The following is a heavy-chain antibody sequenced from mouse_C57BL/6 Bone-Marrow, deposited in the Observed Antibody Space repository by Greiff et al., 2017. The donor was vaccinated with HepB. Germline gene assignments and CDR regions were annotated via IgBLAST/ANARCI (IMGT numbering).Heavy chain of an antibody. CDR1: GYTFTDYY. CDR3: AILRQGGYYFDY. J-gene: IGHJ2*01. D-gene: IGHD2-4*01. Sequence: VQLQQSGPVLVKPGASVKMSCKASGYTFTDYYMNWVKQSHGKSLEWIGVINPYNGGTSYNQKFKGKATLTVDKSSSTAYMELNSLTSEDSAVYYCAILRQGGYYFDYWGQGTTLTVSS. V-gene: IGHV1-19*01. CDR2: INPYNGGT.